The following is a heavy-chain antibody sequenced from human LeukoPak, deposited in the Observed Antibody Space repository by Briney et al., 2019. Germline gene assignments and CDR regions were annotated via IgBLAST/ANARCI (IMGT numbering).Heavy chain of an antibody. CDR3: ARGVFPYSYGYSDY. J-gene: IGHJ4*02. D-gene: IGHD5-18*01. CDR1: GGSISSSSYY. Sequence: SETLSLTCTVSGGSISSSSYYWGWIRQPPGKGLEWIGSIYYSGSTYHNPSLKSRVTISVDTSKNQFSLKLSSVTAADTAVYYCARGVFPYSYGYSDYWGQGTLVTVSS. V-gene: IGHV4-39*07. CDR2: IYYSGST.